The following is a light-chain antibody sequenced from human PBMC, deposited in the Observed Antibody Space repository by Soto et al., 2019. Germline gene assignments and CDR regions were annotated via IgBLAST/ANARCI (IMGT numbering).Light chain of an antibody. CDR1: QSISSK. CDR3: QQYSDWRT. CDR2: DAS. V-gene: IGKV3-15*01. Sequence: EMVMTQSPATLSVSPGERVTLSCRASQSISSKLAWSQQKPGQAPRLLIYDASTRATGIPGRFSGSGSGTDFTLTISSLQSEDSAVYYCQQYSDWRTFGQGTTVEIK. J-gene: IGKJ1*01.